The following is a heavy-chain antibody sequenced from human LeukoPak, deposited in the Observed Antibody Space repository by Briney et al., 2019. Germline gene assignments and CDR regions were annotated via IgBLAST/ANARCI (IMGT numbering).Heavy chain of an antibody. Sequence: SVKVSRKASGGTFSSYAISWVRQAPGQGLEWMGGIIPIFGTANYAQKFQGRVTITADESTSTAYMELSSLRSEDTAVYYCARVSLTTVVTPTGPYYYYYYMDVWGQGTLVTVSS. D-gene: IGHD4-23*01. V-gene: IGHV1-69*01. J-gene: IGHJ6*03. CDR2: IIPIFGTA. CDR3: ARVSLTTVVTPTGPYYYYYYMDV. CDR1: GGTFSSYA.